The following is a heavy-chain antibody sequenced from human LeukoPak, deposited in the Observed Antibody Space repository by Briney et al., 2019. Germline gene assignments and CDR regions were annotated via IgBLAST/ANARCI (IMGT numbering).Heavy chain of an antibody. CDR2: ISSNGGST. D-gene: IGHD2-2*01. V-gene: IGHV3-64D*06. CDR3: ALSREYHPLDGMDV. J-gene: IGHJ6*02. CDR1: GFTFSSYA. Sequence: GGSLRLSCSASGFTFSSYAMHWVRQAPGKGLEYVSAISSNGGSTYYADSVKGRFTISRDNSKNTLYLQMRSLRAEDTAVYYCALSREYHPLDGMDVWGQGTTVTVSS.